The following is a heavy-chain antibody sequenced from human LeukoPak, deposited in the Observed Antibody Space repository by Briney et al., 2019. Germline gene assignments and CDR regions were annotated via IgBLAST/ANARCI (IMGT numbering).Heavy chain of an antibody. CDR2: VNNDGSST. D-gene: IGHD5/OR15-5a*01. Sequence: GGSLRLSCAASGFIFSNYWMDWVRQAPGEGLVWVSRVNNDGSSTTYADSVKGRFTISRDNAKNTLYLQMNSLRAEDTAVYYCAKGGLRVTDYWGQGTLVTVSS. V-gene: IGHV3-74*03. CDR1: GFIFSNYW. J-gene: IGHJ4*02. CDR3: AKGGLRVTDY.